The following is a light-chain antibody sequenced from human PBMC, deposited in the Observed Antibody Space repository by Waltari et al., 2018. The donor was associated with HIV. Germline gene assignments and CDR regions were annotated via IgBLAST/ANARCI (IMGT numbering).Light chain of an antibody. CDR2: GSS. V-gene: IGKV3-20*01. J-gene: IGKJ1*01. CDR3: QQYGSSPWT. Sequence: EIVMTQSPATLSVSPGERATLSCRASQSVNTNLAWYQQKPGQAPSLLIYGSSFRATGIPDRFSGSGSGTDFTLTISRLEPEDFAVFYCQQYGSSPWTFGQGTKVEIK. CDR1: QSVNTN.